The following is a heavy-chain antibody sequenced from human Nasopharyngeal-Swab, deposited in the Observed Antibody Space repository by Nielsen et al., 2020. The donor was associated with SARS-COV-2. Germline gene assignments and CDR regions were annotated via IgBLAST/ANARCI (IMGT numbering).Heavy chain of an antibody. CDR3: AKQMDSSSWYRGGGYYMDV. Sequence: SLKIYCAASGFTFDDYAMHWVRQAPGQGLEWDSGISWNSGSIGYADSVKGRFTISIDNAKNSLYLQMNSLRAEDTALYYCAKQMDSSSWYRGGGYYMDVWGKGTTVTVSS. V-gene: IGHV3-9*01. CDR2: ISWNSGSI. J-gene: IGHJ6*03. CDR1: GFTFDDYA. D-gene: IGHD6-13*01.